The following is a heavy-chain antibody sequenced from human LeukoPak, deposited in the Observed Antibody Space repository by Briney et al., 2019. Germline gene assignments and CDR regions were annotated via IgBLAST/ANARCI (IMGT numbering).Heavy chain of an antibody. J-gene: IGHJ6*02. CDR1: GYTFTSYD. D-gene: IGHD3-3*01. CDR3: ARLLDYDFWSGYLYYYGMDV. Sequence: GASVKVSCKASGYTFTSYDINWVRQATGQGLEWMGWMNPNSGNTGYAQKFQGRVTMTRNTSISTAYMELSSLRSEDTAVYYCARLLDYDFWSGYLYYYGMDVWGQGTTVTVSS. CDR2: MNPNSGNT. V-gene: IGHV1-8*01.